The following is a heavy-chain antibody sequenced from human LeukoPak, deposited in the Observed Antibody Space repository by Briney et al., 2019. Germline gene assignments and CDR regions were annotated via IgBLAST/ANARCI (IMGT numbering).Heavy chain of an antibody. Sequence: GGSLRLSCAASGFTFSSYSVNWVRQAPGKGLEWVSYIRSSSSTIYYADSVKGRFTISRDNAKNSLYLQMNSLRDEDTAVYYCARDGIQLWTGAFDYWGQGTLVTVSS. V-gene: IGHV3-48*02. CDR3: ARDGIQLWTGAFDY. CDR2: IRSSSSTI. D-gene: IGHD5-18*01. CDR1: GFTFSSYS. J-gene: IGHJ4*02.